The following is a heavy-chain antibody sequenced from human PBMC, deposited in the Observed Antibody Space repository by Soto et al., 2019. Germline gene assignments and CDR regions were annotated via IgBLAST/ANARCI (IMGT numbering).Heavy chain of an antibody. CDR2: INNSGST. J-gene: IGHJ4*02. V-gene: IGHV4-34*01. CDR1: GGSFSGYY. Sequence: QVQLQQWGAGLLKPSETLSLTCAVYGGSFSGYYWSWIRQPPGKGLEWIGEINNSGSTNYNPSLKSRVTISVDTTTNQFYLKRSSVTAADTAVYYCERGWKWRYGDYVGYDYWGQGTLVTVSS. D-gene: IGHD4-17*01. CDR3: ERGWKWRYGDYVGYDY.